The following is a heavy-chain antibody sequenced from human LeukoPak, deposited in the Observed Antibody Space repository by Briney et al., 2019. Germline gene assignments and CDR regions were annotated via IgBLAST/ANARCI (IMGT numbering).Heavy chain of an antibody. CDR3: ARDWGTLEDYYYGMDV. CDR2: ISAYNGNT. V-gene: IGHV1-18*01. Sequence: ASVKVSCKASGYTFTSYGISWVRQAPGQGLEWMGWISAYNGNTNYAQKLQGRVTITADESTSTAYMELSSLRSEDTAVYYCARDWGTLEDYYYGMDVWGQGTTVTVSS. D-gene: IGHD1-14*01. J-gene: IGHJ6*02. CDR1: GYTFTSYG.